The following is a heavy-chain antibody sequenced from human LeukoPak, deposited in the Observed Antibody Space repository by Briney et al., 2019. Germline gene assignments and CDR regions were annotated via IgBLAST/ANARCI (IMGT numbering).Heavy chain of an antibody. V-gene: IGHV3-7*01. CDR3: ARVCSGGSCRDY. D-gene: IGHD2-15*01. CDR1: GFTFNTYW. CDR2: IMQDGSEK. Sequence: GGSLRLSCAVSGFTFNTYWMSWVRQAPGKGLEWVANIMQDGSEKYYVDSVKGRFTISRDNAKNSLYLQMNSLRAEDTAVYYCARVCSGGSCRDYWGQGTLVTVSS. J-gene: IGHJ4*02.